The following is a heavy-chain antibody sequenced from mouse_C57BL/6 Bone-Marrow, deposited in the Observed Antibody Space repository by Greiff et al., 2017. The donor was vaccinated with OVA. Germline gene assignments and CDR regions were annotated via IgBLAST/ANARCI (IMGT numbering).Heavy chain of an antibody. CDR2: IYPRSGNT. D-gene: IGHD1-1*01. CDR3: ATLLLRYFYFDY. V-gene: IGHV1-81*01. J-gene: IGHJ2*01. Sequence: QVQLQQSGAELARPGASVKLSCKASGYTFTSYGISWVKQRTGQGLEWIGEIYPRSGNTYYNEKFKGKATLTADKSSSTAYMELRSLTSEDSAVYVCATLLLRYFYFDYWGQGTTLTVSS. CDR1: GYTFTSYG.